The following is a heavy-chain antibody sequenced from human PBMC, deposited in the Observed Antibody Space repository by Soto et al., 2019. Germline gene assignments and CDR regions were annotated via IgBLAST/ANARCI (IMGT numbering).Heavy chain of an antibody. Sequence: EVQLVESGGGLVQPGGSLRLSCAASGFTFSSYEMNWVRQAPGKGLEWVSYISSSGSTIYYADSVKGRFTISRDNAKNSLYLQMNSLRAEDTAVYYCASPPRATVTDNIFDFWGQGTLVTVSS. CDR3: ASPPRATVTDNIFDF. CDR1: GFTFSSYE. J-gene: IGHJ4*02. CDR2: ISSSGSTI. D-gene: IGHD4-17*01. V-gene: IGHV3-48*03.